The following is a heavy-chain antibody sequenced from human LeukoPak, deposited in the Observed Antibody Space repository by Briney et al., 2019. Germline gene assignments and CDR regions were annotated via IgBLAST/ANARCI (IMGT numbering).Heavy chain of an antibody. V-gene: IGHV5-51*01. CDR2: IYPGDSDT. J-gene: IGHJ4*02. CDR3: ARRDQRDGYTYYLDY. D-gene: IGHD5-24*01. CDR1: GYSFTSYW. Sequence: GESLKISCKGSGYSFTSYWIGWVRQMPGKGLEWMGIIYPGDSDTRYSPSFQGQVTISADKSISTAYLQWSSLKASDTAMYYCARRDQRDGYTYYLDYWGQGTLVTVSS.